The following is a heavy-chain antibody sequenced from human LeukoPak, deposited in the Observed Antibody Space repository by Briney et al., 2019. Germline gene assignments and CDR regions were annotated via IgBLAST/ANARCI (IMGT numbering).Heavy chain of an antibody. CDR2: IYTSGST. CDR3: SREMATILDY. J-gene: IGHJ4*02. V-gene: IGHV4-61*02. CDR1: GGSISSGSYY. D-gene: IGHD5-24*01. Sequence: PSETLSLTCTVSGGSISSGSYYWSWIRQPAGKGLEWIGRIYTSGSTNYNPSLKSRVTISVDTSKNQFSLKLSSVTAADTAVYYCSREMATILDYWGQGTLVTVSS.